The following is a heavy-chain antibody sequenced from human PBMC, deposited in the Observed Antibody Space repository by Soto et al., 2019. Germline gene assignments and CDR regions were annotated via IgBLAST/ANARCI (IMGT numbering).Heavy chain of an antibody. J-gene: IGHJ3*02. CDR2: ISWNSGSI. CDR3: AKVGPAFPVTTTAFDI. V-gene: IGHV3-9*01. Sequence: GGSLRLSCAASGFTFDDYAMHWVRQAPGKGLEWVSGISWNSGSIGYADSVKGRFTISRDNAKNSLYLQMNSLRAEDTALYYCAKVGPAFPVTTTAFDIWGQGTMVTVSS. D-gene: IGHD4-17*01. CDR1: GFTFDDYA.